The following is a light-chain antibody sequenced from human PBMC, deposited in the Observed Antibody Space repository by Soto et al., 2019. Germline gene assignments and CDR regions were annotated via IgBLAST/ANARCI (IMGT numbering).Light chain of an antibody. CDR3: QHYGSSPYT. Sequence: EIVLTQSPGTLSLSPGERATLSCRASQSVSSSYLGWYQQKGGQAPRLVIYAASSRATGIPDRFSGRGSGTDFTLTISRLEPEDFAVYYCQHYGSSPYTFGQGTKLEIK. CDR2: AAS. CDR1: QSVSSSY. J-gene: IGKJ2*01. V-gene: IGKV3-20*01.